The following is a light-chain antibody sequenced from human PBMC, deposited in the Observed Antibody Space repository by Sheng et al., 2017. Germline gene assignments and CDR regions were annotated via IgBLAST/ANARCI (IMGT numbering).Light chain of an antibody. CDR3: AAWDDSLNGYV. CDR2: NDD. CDR1: SSNIGNNV. J-gene: IGLJ1*01. Sequence: QSVLTQPPSVSEAPRQRVTISCSGSSSNIGNNVVNWYQQFPGKAPKVLIYNDDLLPSGVSDRFSGSKSGTSASLAISGLQSEDEADYYCAAWDDSLNGYVFGTGTKVTVL. V-gene: IGLV1-36*01.